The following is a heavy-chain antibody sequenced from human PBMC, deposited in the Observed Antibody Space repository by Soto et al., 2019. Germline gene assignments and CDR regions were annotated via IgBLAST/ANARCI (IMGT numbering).Heavy chain of an antibody. V-gene: IGHV1-69*13. D-gene: IGHD6-19*01. CDR1: GVTFSSYA. J-gene: IGHJ4*02. Sequence: SVKVSCKASGVTFSSYAISWVRQAPGQGLEWMGGIIPILGTANYAQKFQGRVTITADESTSTAYMELSSLRSEDTAVYYCARSSPGRTIAVAGFDYWGQGTLVTVSS. CDR3: ARSSPGRTIAVAGFDY. CDR2: IIPILGTA.